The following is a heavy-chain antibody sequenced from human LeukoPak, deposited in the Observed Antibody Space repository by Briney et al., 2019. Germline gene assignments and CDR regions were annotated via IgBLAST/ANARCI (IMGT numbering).Heavy chain of an antibody. CDR1: GYTFTYYV. J-gene: IGHJ4*02. CDR2: INAYNGNT. CDR3: ARGEKPYDY. V-gene: IGHV1-18*01. D-gene: IGHD1-26*01. Sequence: GASVKVSCKTSGYTFTYYVISWVRQAPGHGLEWMGWINAYNGNTNDAQKFQGRVTMTTDTSTSTAYMELRSLRSDDTAVYYCARGEKPYDYWGQGTLVPVSS.